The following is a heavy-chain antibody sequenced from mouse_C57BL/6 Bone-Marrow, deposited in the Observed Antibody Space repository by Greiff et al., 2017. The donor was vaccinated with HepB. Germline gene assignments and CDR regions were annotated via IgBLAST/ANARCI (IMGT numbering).Heavy chain of an antibody. Sequence: VQLQQSGPGLVQPSQSLSITCTVSGFSLTSYGVHWVRQSPGKGLEWLGVIWSGGSTDYNAAFISRLSISKDNSKSQVFFKMNSLQAVDTAIYYCARGMVTYYFDYWGQGTTLTVSS. CDR3: ARGMVTYYFDY. V-gene: IGHV2-2*01. CDR2: IWSGGST. CDR1: GFSLTSYG. D-gene: IGHD2-3*01. J-gene: IGHJ2*01.